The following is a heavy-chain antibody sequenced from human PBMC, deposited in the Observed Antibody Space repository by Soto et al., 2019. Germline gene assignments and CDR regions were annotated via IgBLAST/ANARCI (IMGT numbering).Heavy chain of an antibody. Sequence: EVQLVESGGGLVQPGGSLRLSCAASGFTFSSYWMGWVRQAPGKGLEWVANIKQDGSETYYLDSVKGRFTISRDNAKNSLDLQMDSLRAEGTAVYYCSGDTEVQFWSLFVYWGQGSLVTVSS. CDR3: SGDTEVQFWSLFVY. V-gene: IGHV3-7*05. J-gene: IGHJ4*02. CDR2: IKQDGSET. D-gene: IGHD3-3*02. CDR1: GFTFSSYW.